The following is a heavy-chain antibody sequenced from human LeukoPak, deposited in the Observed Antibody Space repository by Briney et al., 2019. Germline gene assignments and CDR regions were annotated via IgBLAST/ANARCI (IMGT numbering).Heavy chain of an antibody. CDR3: ARETTSLFDS. V-gene: IGHV6-1*01. D-gene: IGHD2/OR15-2a*01. J-gene: IGHJ4*02. CDR1: GDSVSSNSAA. Sequence: SQTLSLTCAISGDSVSSNSAAWNCITQSPSRGLECLGRTYYRSKWYNDYAVSVKSRITINPDTSKNQFSLQLNPVTPEDTAVYYCARETTSLFDSWGQGTLVTVSS. CDR2: TYYRSKWYN.